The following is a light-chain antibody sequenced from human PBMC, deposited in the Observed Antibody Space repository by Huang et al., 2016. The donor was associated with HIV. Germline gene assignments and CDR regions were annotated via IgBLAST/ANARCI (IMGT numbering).Light chain of an antibody. CDR3: QQYKIWPYT. CDR2: GAS. V-gene: IGKV3-15*01. Sequence: EITLTQSPATVSVSPGERVTLSCKASQSIDNNLAWFQQKSGLAPSPLIYGASARAASVPARFSGSGSGTEFTLAISILQSEDRALYYCQQYKIWPYTFGQGTKLEI. J-gene: IGKJ2*01. CDR1: QSIDNN.